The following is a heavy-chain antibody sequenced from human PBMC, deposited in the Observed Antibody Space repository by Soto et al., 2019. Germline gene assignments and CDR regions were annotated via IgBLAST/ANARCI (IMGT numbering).Heavy chain of an antibody. Sequence: SETLSLTXTVSGGSISSGGYYWSWIRQHPGKGLEWIGYIYYSGSTYYNPSLKSRVTISVDTSKNQFSLKLSTVTAADTAVYYCARGPHYGGNSGCYYYYYGMDVWGQGTTVTVSS. V-gene: IGHV4-31*02. J-gene: IGHJ6*02. CDR2: IYYSGST. CDR1: GGSISSGGYY. D-gene: IGHD4-17*01. CDR3: ARGPHYGGNSGCYYYYYGMDV.